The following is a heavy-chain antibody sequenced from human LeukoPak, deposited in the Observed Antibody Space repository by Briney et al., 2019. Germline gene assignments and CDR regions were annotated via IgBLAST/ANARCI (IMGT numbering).Heavy chain of an antibody. CDR1: GFTFSSYA. CDR3: ARDRYSAVAGIFDY. V-gene: IGHV3-30*04. CDR2: TSYDGSNK. J-gene: IGHJ4*02. Sequence: GGSLRLSCAASGFTFSSYAMHWVRQAPGKGLEWVAVTSYDGSNKYYADSVKGRFTISRDNSKNTLYLQMNSLRAEDTAVYYCARDRYSAVAGIFDYWGQGTLVTVSS. D-gene: IGHD6-19*01.